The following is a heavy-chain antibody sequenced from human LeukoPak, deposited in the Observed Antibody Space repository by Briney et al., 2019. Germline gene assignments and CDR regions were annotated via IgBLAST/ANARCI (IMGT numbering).Heavy chain of an antibody. V-gene: IGHV4-30-4*01. CDR3: ARGGDYYGSAYYFDD. CDR2: IYYCRST. CDR1: VGSISSGDYY. D-gene: IGHD3-10*01. J-gene: IGHJ4*02. Sequence: PSQTLSLTRTVSVGSISSGDYYWGWIRQSPGEGLDWLGYIYYCRSTYYLTSLKSRVSISVDTSQNQSSLELNSVTAADTAVYYCARGGDYYGSAYYFDDWGQGTLVTVSS.